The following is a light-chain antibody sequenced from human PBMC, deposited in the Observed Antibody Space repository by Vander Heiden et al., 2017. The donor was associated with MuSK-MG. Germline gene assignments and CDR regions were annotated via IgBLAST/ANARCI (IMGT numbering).Light chain of an antibody. V-gene: IGKV1-5*03. J-gene: IGKJ1*01. CDR2: KAS. CDR1: RDVINW. CDR3: QQDNIFWT. Sequence: DIQMTQSPSTLSASVGDRVTISCRASRDVINWLDWYQQKPGKAPKLLIYKASKLESGVPSRFSGSGSGTEFTLTSSSLQPDDFATYYCQQDNIFWTFGQGTKVEIK.